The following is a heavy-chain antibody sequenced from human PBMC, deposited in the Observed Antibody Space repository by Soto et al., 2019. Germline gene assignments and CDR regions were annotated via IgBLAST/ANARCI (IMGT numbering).Heavy chain of an antibody. V-gene: IGHV4-59*01. Sequence: LSLTCTVSGGSISSYYWSWIRQPPGKGLEWIGYIYYSGSTNYNPSLKNRVTISVDTSKNQFSLKLSSVTAADTAVYYCASCQDRNAYHFDYWGQGTLVTVSS. J-gene: IGHJ4*02. CDR1: GGSISSYY. CDR3: ASCQDRNAYHFDY. CDR2: IYYSGST. D-gene: IGHD2-2*02.